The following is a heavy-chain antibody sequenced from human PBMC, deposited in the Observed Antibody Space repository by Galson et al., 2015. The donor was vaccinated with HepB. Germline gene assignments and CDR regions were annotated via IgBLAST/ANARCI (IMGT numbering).Heavy chain of an antibody. Sequence: SVKVSCKASGGTFSSYAISWVRQAPGQGLEWMGGIIPIFGTANYAQKFQGRVTITADESTSTAYMELSSLRSEDTAVYYCARKTYYYDSSGPYYYGMDVWGQGTTVTVSS. CDR3: ARKTYYYDSSGPYYYGMDV. V-gene: IGHV1-69*13. CDR2: IIPIFGTA. D-gene: IGHD3-22*01. CDR1: GGTFSSYA. J-gene: IGHJ6*02.